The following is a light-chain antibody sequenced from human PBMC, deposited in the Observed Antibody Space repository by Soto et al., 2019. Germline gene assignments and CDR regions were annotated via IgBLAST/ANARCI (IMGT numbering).Light chain of an antibody. CDR1: PSISSW. V-gene: IGKV1-5*03. Sequence: DIHMTQSPSTLSASVGDRVTITCRASPSISSWLAWYQQKPGKAPNLLIYKASSLESGVPSRFSGSGSGTEFTLTVSSLQPDDFATYYCQQYDSYPLTFGGGTKVEIK. CDR2: KAS. J-gene: IGKJ4*01. CDR3: QQYDSYPLT.